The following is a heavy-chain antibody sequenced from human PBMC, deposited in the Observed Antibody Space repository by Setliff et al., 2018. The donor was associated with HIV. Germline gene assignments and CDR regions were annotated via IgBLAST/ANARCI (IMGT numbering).Heavy chain of an antibody. V-gene: IGHV1-2*06. D-gene: IGHD3-10*01. J-gene: IGHJ6*02. CDR3: ARNFGLSPSGKYYYYYGMDI. CDR1: GYRFTSYA. Sequence: ASVKVSCKASGYRFTSYAMNWVRQAPGQGLEWMGRINPNSGGTNYAQKFQGRVTMTRDTSINAAYMELGGLRSDDTAVYYCARNFGLSPSGKYYYYYGMDIWGQGTTVTV. CDR2: INPNSGGT.